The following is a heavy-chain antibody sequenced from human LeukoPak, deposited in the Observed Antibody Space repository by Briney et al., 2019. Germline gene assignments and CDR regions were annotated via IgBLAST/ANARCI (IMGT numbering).Heavy chain of an antibody. CDR1: GGSISSGGYY. CDR3: ARVVGAQGY. D-gene: IGHD1-26*01. J-gene: IGHJ4*02. CDR2: IYHSGST. V-gene: IGHV4-30-2*01. Sequence: SETLSLTCTVSGGSISSGGYYWSWIRQPPGKGLEWIGYIYHSGSTYYNPSLKSRVTISVDRSKNQFSLKLSSVTAADTAVYYCARVVGAQGYWGQGTLVTVSS.